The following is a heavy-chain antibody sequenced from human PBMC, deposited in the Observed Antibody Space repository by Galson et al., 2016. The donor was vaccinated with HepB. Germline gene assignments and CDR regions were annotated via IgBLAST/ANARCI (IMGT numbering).Heavy chain of an antibody. Sequence: QSGAEVKKSGESLKISCKSSGYGITAHWIGWVRQVPGKGLEWMGPFYSGTSDPSKSRSFQGQVTMSVDKSISTAYLQWRSLKASDTAMYYCVRTKDPGYDFWSGYSDWGQGTLVTVSS. V-gene: IGHV5-51*01. CDR3: VRTKDPGYDFWSGYSD. J-gene: IGHJ4*02. D-gene: IGHD3-3*01. CDR2: FYSGTSDP. CDR1: GYGITAHW.